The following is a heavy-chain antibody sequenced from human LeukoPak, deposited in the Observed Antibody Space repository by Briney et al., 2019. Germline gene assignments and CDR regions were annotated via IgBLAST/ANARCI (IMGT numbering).Heavy chain of an antibody. Sequence: PGGSLRLSCAASGFTFSSYGMHWVRQAPGKGLEWVAVISYDGSNKYYADSVKGRFTISRDNSKNTLYLQMNSLRAEDTAVYYCAKDYYDIVYGMDVWGQGTTVTVSS. CDR2: ISYDGSNK. J-gene: IGHJ6*02. V-gene: IGHV3-30*18. CDR3: AKDYYDIVYGMDV. CDR1: GFTFSSYG. D-gene: IGHD3-9*01.